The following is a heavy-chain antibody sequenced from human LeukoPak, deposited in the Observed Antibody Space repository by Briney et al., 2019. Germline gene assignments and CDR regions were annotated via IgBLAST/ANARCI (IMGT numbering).Heavy chain of an antibody. Sequence: GGSLRLSCAASGFTFSSYAMSWVRQAPGKGLEWVSAISGSGGSTYYADSVKGRFTISRDNSRNTLYLQMNSLRAEDTAVYYCAKDRSGWYYFDYWGQGTLVTVSS. J-gene: IGHJ4*02. CDR3: AKDRSGWYYFDY. D-gene: IGHD6-19*01. V-gene: IGHV3-23*01. CDR2: ISGSGGST. CDR1: GFTFSSYA.